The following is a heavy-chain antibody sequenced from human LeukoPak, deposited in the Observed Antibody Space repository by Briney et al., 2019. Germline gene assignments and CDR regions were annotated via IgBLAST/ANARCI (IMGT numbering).Heavy chain of an antibody. V-gene: IGHV4-39*01. CDR3: ARITMVRGVDY. J-gene: IGHJ4*02. D-gene: IGHD3-10*01. CDR1: GGSISSSSYY. Sequence: PSETLSLTCTVSGGSISSSSYYWGWIRQPPGKGLEWIGSIYYSGSTYYNPSLKSRVTISVDTSKNQFSLKLSSVTAADTAVYYCARITMVRGVDYWGQGTPVTVSS. CDR2: IYYSGST.